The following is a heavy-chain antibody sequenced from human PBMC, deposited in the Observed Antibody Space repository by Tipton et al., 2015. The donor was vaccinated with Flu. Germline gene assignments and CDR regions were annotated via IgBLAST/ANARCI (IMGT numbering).Heavy chain of an antibody. CDR2: IIPIFGTA. CDR1: GGTFSSYA. J-gene: IGHJ5*02. V-gene: IGHV1-69*01. D-gene: IGHD2-2*01. CDR3: ARDWAPCSSTSCPPRWFDP. Sequence: QVQLVQSGAEVKKPGSSVKVSCKASGGTFSSYAISWVRQAPGQGLEWMGGIIPIFGTANYAQKFQGRVTITADESTSTAYMELSSLRSEDTAVYSCARDWAPCSSTSCPPRWFDPWGQGTLVTVSS.